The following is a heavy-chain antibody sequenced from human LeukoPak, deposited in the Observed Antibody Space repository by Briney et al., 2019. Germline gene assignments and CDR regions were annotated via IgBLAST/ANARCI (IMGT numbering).Heavy chain of an antibody. J-gene: IGHJ4*02. D-gene: IGHD7-27*01. CDR2: FRYDGNDK. V-gene: IGHV3-30*02. Sequence: GGSLRLSCAASGFTFSTYGMHWVHQAPGKGLEWVAFFRYDGNDKYYADSVKGRFTISRDNSKNTLYLQMNSLRAEDTAVYYCAKDHNWGSFDYWGQGTLVTVSS. CDR3: AKDHNWGSFDY. CDR1: GFTFSTYG.